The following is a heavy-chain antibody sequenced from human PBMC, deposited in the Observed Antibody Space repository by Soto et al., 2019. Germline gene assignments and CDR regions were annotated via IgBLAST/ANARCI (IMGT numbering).Heavy chain of an antibody. Sequence: SETXSLXCTVSGGSSSPNYWAWIRQPPGXXLEWFVYIYNSGSINYNPSLKSRVTISVDTSKNQFSLMLSSVTAAVTAVYYCARYGAAYYYDSSGYRMGPFDYWGQGTLVTVSS. J-gene: IGHJ4*02. D-gene: IGHD3-22*01. CDR1: GGSSSPNY. CDR2: IYNSGSI. CDR3: ARYGAAYYYDSSGYRMGPFDY. V-gene: IGHV4-59*12.